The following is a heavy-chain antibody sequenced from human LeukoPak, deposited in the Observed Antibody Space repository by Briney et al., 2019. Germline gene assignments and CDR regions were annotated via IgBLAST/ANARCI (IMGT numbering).Heavy chain of an antibody. CDR3: ARDPGWELLRYYFDY. J-gene: IGHJ4*02. CDR1: GYTFTGYY. Sequence: ASVKVSCKASGYTFTGYYMHWVRQATGQGLEWMGWINPNSGGTNYAQKFQGRVTMTRDTSISTAYMELSRLRSDDTAVYYCARDPGWELLRYYFDYWGQGTLVTVSS. D-gene: IGHD1-26*01. V-gene: IGHV1-2*02. CDR2: INPNSGGT.